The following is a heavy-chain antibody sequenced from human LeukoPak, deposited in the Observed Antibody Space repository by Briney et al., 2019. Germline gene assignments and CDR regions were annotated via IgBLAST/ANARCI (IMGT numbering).Heavy chain of an antibody. CDR3: ASSETVMRT. CDR2: IHYSGST. J-gene: IGHJ5*02. V-gene: IGHV4-31*03. Sequence: SETLSLTCTVSGGSISSGAYYWSWIRQHPGKGLEWIGYIHYSGSTYYNPSLKSRVTISVDTSKKQFYLKVNSVTTTDTAVYYCASSETVMRTWGQGTLVTVSS. CDR1: GGSISSGAYY. D-gene: IGHD3-16*01.